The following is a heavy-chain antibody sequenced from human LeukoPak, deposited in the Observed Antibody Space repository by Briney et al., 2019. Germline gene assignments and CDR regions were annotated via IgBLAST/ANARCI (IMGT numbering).Heavy chain of an antibody. D-gene: IGHD3-10*01. J-gene: IGHJ4*02. CDR1: GFTFSSYG. Sequence: GRSLRLSCAASGFTFSSYGMHWVRQAPGKGLEWVAVIWYDGSNKYYADSVKGRFTISRDNSKNTLYLQMNSLRAEDTAVYYCAKERRSFTIIRGVSAAFDSWGRGTVVTVSS. CDR2: IWYDGSNK. V-gene: IGHV3-33*06. CDR3: AKERRSFTIIRGVSAAFDS.